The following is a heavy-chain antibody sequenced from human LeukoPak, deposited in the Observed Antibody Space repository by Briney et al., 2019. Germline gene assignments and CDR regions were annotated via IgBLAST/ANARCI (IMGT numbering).Heavy chain of an antibody. D-gene: IGHD2-15*01. Sequence: SETLSLTCAVSGGSISSGGYSWSWIRQPPGKGLEWIGYIYDSGSTYYNPSLKSRVTISVDRSKNQFSLKLSSVTAADTAVYYCARGRGGNSDYWGQGTLVTVSS. CDR1: GGSISSGGYS. CDR3: ARGRGGNSDY. V-gene: IGHV4-30-2*01. CDR2: IYDSGST. J-gene: IGHJ4*02.